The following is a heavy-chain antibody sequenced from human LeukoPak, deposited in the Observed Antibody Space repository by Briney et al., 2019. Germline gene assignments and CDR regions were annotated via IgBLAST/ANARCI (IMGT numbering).Heavy chain of an antibody. J-gene: IGHJ4*02. CDR2: ISAYNGNT. CDR1: GYTFTSYG. Sequence: ASVKVSCKASGYTFTSYGISWLRQAPGQGLEWMGWISAYNGNTNYAQKLQGRVTMTTDTSTSTAYMELRSLRSDDTAVYYCARVMTIVGATDFDYWGQGTLVTVSS. V-gene: IGHV1-18*01. CDR3: ARVMTIVGATDFDY. D-gene: IGHD1-26*01.